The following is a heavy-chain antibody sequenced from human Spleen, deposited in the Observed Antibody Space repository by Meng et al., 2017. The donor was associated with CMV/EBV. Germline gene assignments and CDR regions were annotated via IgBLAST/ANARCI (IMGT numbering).Heavy chain of an antibody. J-gene: IGHJ3*02. CDR2: IYFLGSS. D-gene: IGHD2-2*01. CDR3: ARDRGYCSGTSCPGDAFDI. V-gene: IGHV4-39*07. Sequence: SETLSLTCTVSGGSISSSTYYWGWIRQPPGKGLEWIGSIYFLGSSYYNPSLKSRVTISVDTSKNQFSLKLSSVTAADTAVYYCARDRGYCSGTSCPGDAFDIWGQGTMVTVSS. CDR1: GGSISSSTYY.